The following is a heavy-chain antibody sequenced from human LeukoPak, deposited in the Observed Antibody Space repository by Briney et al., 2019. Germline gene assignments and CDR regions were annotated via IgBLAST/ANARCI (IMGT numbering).Heavy chain of an antibody. J-gene: IGHJ3*02. CDR1: GGSIRGYY. V-gene: IGHV4-59*08. D-gene: IGHD3-16*01. CDR3: ARHGGGWRRPAFDI. Sequence: SETLSLTCTVSGGSIRGYYWSWIRQPPGKGLEWIGYIYYSGSSNYNPSLKSRVTISVDTSKNQFSLELRSVTAADTAVYYCARHGGGWRRPAFDIWGQGTMVTDSS. CDR2: IYYSGSS.